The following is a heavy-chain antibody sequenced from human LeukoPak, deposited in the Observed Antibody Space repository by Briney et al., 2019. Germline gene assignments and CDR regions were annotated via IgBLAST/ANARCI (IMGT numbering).Heavy chain of an antibody. J-gene: IGHJ4*02. V-gene: IGHV3-48*04. Sequence: GGSLRLSCAASGFTFDDYGMSWVRQASGKGLEWLSYIGSSDSTTHYADSVKGRFAISRDNAKNTLYLQMNSLRAEDTAVYYCGRGGKVEQLVLARWGQGSLVTVSS. CDR1: GFTFDDYG. CDR3: GRGGKVEQLVLAR. CDR2: IGSSDSTT. D-gene: IGHD6-13*01.